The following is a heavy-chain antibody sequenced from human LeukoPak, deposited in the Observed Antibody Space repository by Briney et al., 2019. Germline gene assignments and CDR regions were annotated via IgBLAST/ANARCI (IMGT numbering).Heavy chain of an antibody. CDR2: INGGNGNT. Sequence: ASVKVSCTASGYTFTSYAMHWVRQAPGQRLEWMGWINGGNGNTKYSQKLQGKVTITRDTSASTAYMELRSLRSEDTAVYYCARGPGFDYEDYWGQGTLVTVSS. CDR1: GYTFTSYA. V-gene: IGHV1-3*01. CDR3: ARGPGFDYEDY. D-gene: IGHD4-17*01. J-gene: IGHJ4*02.